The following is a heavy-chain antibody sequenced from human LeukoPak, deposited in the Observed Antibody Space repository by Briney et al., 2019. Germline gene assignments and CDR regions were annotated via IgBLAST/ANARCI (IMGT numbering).Heavy chain of an antibody. V-gene: IGHV5-51*01. J-gene: IGHJ4*02. CDR1: GYSSSNYW. D-gene: IGHD4-11*01. CDR2: IYPRDSDS. CDR3: ARVYGNYYFDY. Sequence: GESLKISCKGSGYSSSNYWIAWVRQMPGKGLECMGIIYPRDSDSRNSPSFQGQVTISADRSISTAYLQWSSLKASDTAVYYCARVYGNYYFDYWGQGTLVTVAS.